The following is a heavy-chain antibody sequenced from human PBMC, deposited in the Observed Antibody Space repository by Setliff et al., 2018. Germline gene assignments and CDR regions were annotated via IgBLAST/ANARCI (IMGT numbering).Heavy chain of an antibody. D-gene: IGHD3-3*01. CDR2: FDPEDGET. J-gene: IGHJ5*02. CDR1: GYTLTELS. CDR3: ARGRRGNYDFWSGYSNWFDP. Sequence: GASVKVSCKVSGYTLTELSRHWVRQAPGKGLEWMGGFDPEDGETIYAQKFQGRVTITADESTSTAYMELSSLRSEDTAVYYCARGRRGNYDFWSGYSNWFDPWGQGTLVTVSS. V-gene: IGHV1-24*01.